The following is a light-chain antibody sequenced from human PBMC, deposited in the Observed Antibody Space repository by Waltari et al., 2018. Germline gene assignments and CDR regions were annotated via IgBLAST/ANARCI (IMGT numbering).Light chain of an antibody. J-gene: IGLJ2*01. CDR3: CSYAGGDTLI. CDR2: EVT. Sequence: QSALTQPASVSGSPGQSITISCTGTSRDVGGYRLVSWSQQHPGKAPTVIIYEVTKRPSGVSNRFSGSKSGNTASLTISGLQAEDEADYYCCSYAGGDTLIFGGGTKLTVL. V-gene: IGLV2-23*02. CDR1: SRDVGGYRL.